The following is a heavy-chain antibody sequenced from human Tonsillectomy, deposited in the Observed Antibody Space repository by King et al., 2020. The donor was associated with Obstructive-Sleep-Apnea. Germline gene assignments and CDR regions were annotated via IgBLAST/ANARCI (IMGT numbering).Heavy chain of an antibody. CDR1: AGSISNHY. D-gene: IGHD2-15*01. Sequence: VQLQESGPGLVKPSETLSLTCTVSAGSISNHYWSWIRQPPGKGLEWIGYIFYSGSTNYNPSLKSRVTISVDTSKNQFSLKLRSVTAADTAVYYCARHGGVIVVVVAAGDWYFDLWGRGTLVTVSS. J-gene: IGHJ2*01. V-gene: IGHV4-59*08. CDR2: IFYSGST. CDR3: ARHGGVIVVVVAAGDWYFDL.